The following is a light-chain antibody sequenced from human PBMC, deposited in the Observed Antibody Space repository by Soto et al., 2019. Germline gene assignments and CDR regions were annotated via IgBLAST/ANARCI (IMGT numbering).Light chain of an antibody. CDR2: GAS. CDR1: QSVSSSY. Sequence: EIVLTQSPGTLSLSPGERATLSCRASQSVSSSYLDWYQQKRGQAPRLLIYGASNKATGIPDRFSGSGSGTDFTLTISRLETEDFAVYYCQQYGSSPTTFGQGTKVEI. V-gene: IGKV3-20*01. J-gene: IGKJ1*01. CDR3: QQYGSSPTT.